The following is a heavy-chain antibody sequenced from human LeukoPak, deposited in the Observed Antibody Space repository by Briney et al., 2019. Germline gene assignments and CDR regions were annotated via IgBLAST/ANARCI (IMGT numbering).Heavy chain of an antibody. J-gene: IGHJ6*03. CDR2: IYYSGST. Sequence: SETLSLTCTVSGGSISSSSYYWGWIRQPPGKGLEWIGYIYYSGSTYYNPSLKSRVTISVDTSKNQFSLKLSSVTAADTAVYYCARSETGYSSGWYQPYYYYMDVWGKGTTVTVSS. D-gene: IGHD6-19*01. V-gene: IGHV4-39*07. CDR1: GGSISSSSYY. CDR3: ARSETGYSSGWYQPYYYYMDV.